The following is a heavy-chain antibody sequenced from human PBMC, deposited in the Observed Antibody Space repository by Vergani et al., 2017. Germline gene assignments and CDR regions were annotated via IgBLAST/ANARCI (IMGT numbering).Heavy chain of an antibody. CDR3: ARRRITMVRGGPYGMDV. CDR1: GYSFTSYW. Sequence: DVQLVQSGAEVKKPGESLRISCKGSGYSFTSYWISWVRQMPGKGLEWMGRIDPSDSYTNYSPSFQGHVTISADKSISTAYLQWSSLKASDTAMYYCARRRITMVRGGPYGMDVWGQGTTVTVSS. CDR2: IDPSDSYT. J-gene: IGHJ6*02. V-gene: IGHV5-10-1*03. D-gene: IGHD3-10*01.